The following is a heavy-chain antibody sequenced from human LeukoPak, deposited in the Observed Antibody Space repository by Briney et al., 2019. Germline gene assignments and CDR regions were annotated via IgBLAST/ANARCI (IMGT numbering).Heavy chain of an antibody. V-gene: IGHV1-18*01. Sequence: ASVKVSCKASGYTFTSYGISWVRQAPGQGLEWMGWISAYNGNTNYAQKLQGRVTMTTDTSTSTAYMELRSLRSDDTAVYYCARGKYDFWSGYPPDYWGQGTLVTVSS. CDR2: ISAYNGNT. CDR3: ARGKYDFWSGYPPDY. J-gene: IGHJ4*02. D-gene: IGHD3-3*01. CDR1: GYTFTSYG.